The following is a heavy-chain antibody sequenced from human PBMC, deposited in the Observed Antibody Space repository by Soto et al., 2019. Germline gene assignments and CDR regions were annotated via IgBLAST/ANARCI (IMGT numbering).Heavy chain of an antibody. CDR2: ISSSGSTI. D-gene: IGHD1-26*01. V-gene: IGHV3-48*03. J-gene: IGHJ4*02. CDR3: ARAEGSYNFEIDY. Sequence: PGGSLRLSCAASGFTFSSYEMNWVRQAPGKGLEWVSYISSSGSTIYYADSVKGRFTISRDNAKNSLYLQMNSLRAEDTAVYYCARAEGSYNFEIDYWGQGTLVTVSS. CDR1: GFTFSSYE.